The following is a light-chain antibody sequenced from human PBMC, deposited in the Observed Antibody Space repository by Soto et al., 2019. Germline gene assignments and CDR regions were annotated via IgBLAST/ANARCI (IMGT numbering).Light chain of an antibody. Sequence: MVLTQSPGTLSLSPGERATLSCRASQSVTSSYLAWYQQKPGQAPRLLIYGVSSRASGIPERFSGSGSGTDFTLTISRLDPEDFAVYYCQQYGRSSLTFGPGNKVDNK. CDR1: QSVTSSY. V-gene: IGKV3-20*01. J-gene: IGKJ3*01. CDR3: QQYGRSSLT. CDR2: GVS.